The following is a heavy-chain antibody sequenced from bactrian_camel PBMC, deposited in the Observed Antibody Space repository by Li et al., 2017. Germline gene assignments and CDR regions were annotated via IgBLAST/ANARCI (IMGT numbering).Heavy chain of an antibody. Sequence: VQLVESGGGLVQPGGPLRLSCVASGFSISNYYMSWVRQAPGKGLEWVSAIHSGGFSTYYGDSVKGRFSISRDNAKNTVSLRMNSLKSEDTAVYYCATGTDMASWGQGTQVTVS. CDR3: ATGTDMAS. V-gene: IGHV3S40*01. D-gene: IGHD7*01. J-gene: IGHJ4*01. CDR2: IHSGGFST. CDR1: GFSISNYY.